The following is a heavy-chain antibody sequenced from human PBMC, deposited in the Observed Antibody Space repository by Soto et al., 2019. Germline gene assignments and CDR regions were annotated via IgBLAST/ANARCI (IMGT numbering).Heavy chain of an antibody. CDR2: VSPSGST. D-gene: IGHD5-18*01. CDR3: AREYTYGSNFFDC. V-gene: IGHV4-31*03. Sequence: QVRLQESGPGLVKPSQTLSLTCTVSGGSISSAAYYWSWIRQHPGKGLEWIGYVSPSGSTYYNPSLKCRVIISVDTSKNQFSLSLTSVTAADTAVYYCAREYTYGSNFFDCWGQGALVTVSS. CDR1: GGSISSAAYY. J-gene: IGHJ4*02.